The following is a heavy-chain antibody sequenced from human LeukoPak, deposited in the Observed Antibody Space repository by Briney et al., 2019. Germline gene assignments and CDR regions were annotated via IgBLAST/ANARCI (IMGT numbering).Heavy chain of an antibody. V-gene: IGHV3-66*01. CDR2: IYRGGSS. J-gene: IGHJ4*02. CDR1: GFTVSSNY. D-gene: IGHD2-2*01. Sequence: GGSLRLSCAASGFTVSSNYMSWVRQAPGKGLEWVSVIYRGGSSYYVDSVKGRFTISRDNFKNTLYLQMNSLRAEDTAVYYCARDSRGYFDYWGQGALVTVSS. CDR3: ARDSRGYFDY.